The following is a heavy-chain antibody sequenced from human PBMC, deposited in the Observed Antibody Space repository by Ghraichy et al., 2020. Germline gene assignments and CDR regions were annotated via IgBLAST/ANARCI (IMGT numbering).Heavy chain of an antibody. V-gene: IGHV3-30*18. CDR1: GFTFSNYG. CDR2: ISFDGNNQ. D-gene: IGHD2/OR15-2a*01. Sequence: GSLRLSCAASGFTFSNYGMHWVRQAPGKGLEWVTSISFDGNNQQYADSVKGRFTISRDNSKNTVYLQMNSLRDEDSAMYYCAKDGLFHVAIATTFSDYWGQGTLVTVSS. CDR3: AKDGLFHVAIATTFSDY. J-gene: IGHJ4*02.